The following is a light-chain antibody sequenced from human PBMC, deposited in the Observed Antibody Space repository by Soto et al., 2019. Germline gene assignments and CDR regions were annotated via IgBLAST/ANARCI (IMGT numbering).Light chain of an antibody. CDR2: GAS. CDR3: RQYNNWTYT. V-gene: IGKV3-15*01. CDR1: QSISSN. J-gene: IGKJ2*01. Sequence: EIVMTQSPATLSVSPGARATLSCRSSQSISSNLAWYQQKPGQAPRLLVYGASTRATSVPARFSGSGSRTEFTLTISSLQSEDFAVYYWRQYNNWTYTFGHGTKLES.